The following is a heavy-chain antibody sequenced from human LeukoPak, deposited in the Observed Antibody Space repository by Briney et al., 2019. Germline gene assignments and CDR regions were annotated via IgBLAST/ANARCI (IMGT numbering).Heavy chain of an antibody. CDR3: ARDSSRIAAAGSFDY. D-gene: IGHD6-13*01. Sequence: SETLSLTCTVSGGSISSYYWSWIRQPPGKGLEWIGYIYYSGSTNYNPSLKSRVTISVDTSKNQFSLKLSSVTAADTAVYYCARDSSRIAAAGSFDYGGQGTLVTASS. V-gene: IGHV4-59*01. CDR1: GGSISSYY. J-gene: IGHJ4*02. CDR2: IYYSGST.